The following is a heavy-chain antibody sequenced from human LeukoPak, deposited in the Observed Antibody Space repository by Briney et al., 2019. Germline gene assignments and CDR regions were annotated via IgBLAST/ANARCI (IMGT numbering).Heavy chain of an antibody. Sequence: GGSLRLSCAACGFTFSSYSMNWVRQAPGKGLEWVSSISSSSSYTYYADSVKGRFTISRDNAKNSLYLQMNSLRAEDTAVYYCARELAPIYYDSSGLDYWGQGTLVTVSS. V-gene: IGHV3-21*01. D-gene: IGHD3-22*01. CDR3: ARELAPIYYDSSGLDY. CDR1: GFTFSSYS. CDR2: ISSSSSYT. J-gene: IGHJ4*02.